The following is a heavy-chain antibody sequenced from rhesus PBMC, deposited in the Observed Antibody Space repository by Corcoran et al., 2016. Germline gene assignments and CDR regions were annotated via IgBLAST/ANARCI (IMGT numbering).Heavy chain of an antibody. Sequence: QVQLQESGPGLVKPSETLSLTCAVSGGSISDSYFWSWVRQPPGKGLEWIGYIYGGGGATSYNTSLKNRVTISRDPSKNQFSLKLTSVTAADTAVYYCWLDQFDVWGAGVLVTVSS. V-gene: IGHV4-106*01. CDR2: IYGGGGAT. CDR1: GGSISDSYF. D-gene: IGHD2-33*01. CDR3: WLDQFDV. J-gene: IGHJ5-1*01.